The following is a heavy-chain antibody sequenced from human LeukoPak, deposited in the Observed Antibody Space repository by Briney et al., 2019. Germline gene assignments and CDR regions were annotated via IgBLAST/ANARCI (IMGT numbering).Heavy chain of an antibody. V-gene: IGHV4-59*01. J-gene: IGHJ4*02. CDR3: ARGRRDSSGYYYFDY. CDR1: GGSISSYY. D-gene: IGHD3-22*01. Sequence: SETLSLTCTVSGGSISSYYWSWIRQPPGKGLEWLGYIYYSGSTNYNPSLKSRVTISVDTSKNQFSLKLSSVTAADTAVYYCARGRRDSSGYYYFDYWGQGTLVTVSS. CDR2: IYYSGST.